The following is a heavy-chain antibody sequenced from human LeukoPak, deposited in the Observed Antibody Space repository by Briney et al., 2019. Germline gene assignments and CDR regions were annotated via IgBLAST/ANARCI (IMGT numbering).Heavy chain of an antibody. CDR2: ISGNGVS. J-gene: IGHJ1*01. D-gene: IGHD5-24*01. CDR1: GFTFSIAA. CDR3: VGDGRDGYNKYFYH. Sequence: GGSLRLSCSASGFTFSIAAMHWVRQAPGKGLQYVSVISGNGVSSYADSVKGRFIISRDNSKNTVYLQMSSLRAEDTAVYYCVGDGRDGYNKYFYHWGQGTLVTVSS. V-gene: IGHV3-64D*06.